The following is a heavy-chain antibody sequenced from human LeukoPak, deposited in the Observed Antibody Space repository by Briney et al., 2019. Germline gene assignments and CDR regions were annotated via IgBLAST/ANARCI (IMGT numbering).Heavy chain of an antibody. J-gene: IGHJ4*02. CDR3: ARGHDSSLLDY. CDR2: ISSSSSYR. CDR1: GFTFDRFT. D-gene: IGHD3-22*01. V-gene: IGHV3-21*01. Sequence: GGSLRLSCADSGFTFDRFTIHWVRQAPGKGLGWVSPISSSSSYRCYADSVKGRFTISRDNAKNSLYLQMNSLRAEDTAVYYCARGHDSSLLDYWGQGTLVTVSS.